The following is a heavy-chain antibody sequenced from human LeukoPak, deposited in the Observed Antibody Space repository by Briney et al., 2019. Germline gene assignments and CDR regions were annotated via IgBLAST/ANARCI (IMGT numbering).Heavy chain of an antibody. Sequence: ASVKVSCKASGGTFSSYAISWVRQAPGQGLEWMGWINPNSGGTNYAQKFQGRVTMTRDTSISTAYMELSRLRSDDTAVYYCARNPPYYYYYMDVWGKGTTVTVSS. V-gene: IGHV1-2*02. CDR1: GGTFSSYA. CDR2: INPNSGGT. CDR3: ARNPPYYYYYMDV. J-gene: IGHJ6*03.